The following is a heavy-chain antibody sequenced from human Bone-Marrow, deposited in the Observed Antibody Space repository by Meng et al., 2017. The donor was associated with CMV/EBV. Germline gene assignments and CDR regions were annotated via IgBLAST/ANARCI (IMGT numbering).Heavy chain of an antibody. D-gene: IGHD3-16*01. V-gene: IGHV1-69*04. Sequence: SVKVSCKASGGTFSSYAITWVRQAPGQGLEWMGRIIPILGIANYAQKFQGRVTITADKSTSTAYMELSSLRSEDTAVYYCASFGDSHGYWGQGTLVTVSS. CDR3: ASFGDSHGY. CDR2: IIPILGIA. J-gene: IGHJ4*02. CDR1: GGTFSSYA.